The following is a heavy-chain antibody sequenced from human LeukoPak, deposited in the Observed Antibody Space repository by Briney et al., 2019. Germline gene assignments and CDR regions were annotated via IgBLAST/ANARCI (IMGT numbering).Heavy chain of an antibody. D-gene: IGHD6-13*01. CDR2: IYAGGST. J-gene: IGHJ4*02. V-gene: IGHV3-53*01. CDR1: GFTVSNNY. CDR3: AKDLSRGSRTTESFDY. Sequence: GGSLRLSCAASGFTVSNNYMNWVRQAPGKGLEWVSIIYAGGSTYYADSVKGRFTISRDNSKNTLSLQMDTLGAEDTAVYYCAKDLSRGSRTTESFDYWGRGALVTVSS.